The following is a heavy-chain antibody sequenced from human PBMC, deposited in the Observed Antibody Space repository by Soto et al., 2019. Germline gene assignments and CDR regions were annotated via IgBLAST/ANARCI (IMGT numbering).Heavy chain of an antibody. D-gene: IGHD3-22*01. CDR2: IIPVFATR. CDR1: GGSFRNYV. Sequence: QVQLVQSGAEVKKPGSSVKVSCRASGGSFRNYVMSWVRPAPGQGLEWRGGIIPVFATRTYAQKFQGRVTTTADDSTSTGTMERSNMRSEDTAVYFGALHSDSISYSRYDVWGQGTLVTVSS. V-gene: IGHV1-69*01. CDR3: ALHSDSISYSRYDV. J-gene: IGHJ4*02.